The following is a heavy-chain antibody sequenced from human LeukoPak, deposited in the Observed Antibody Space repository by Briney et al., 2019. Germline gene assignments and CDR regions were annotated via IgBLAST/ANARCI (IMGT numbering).Heavy chain of an antibody. CDR2: ISSFSGTI. V-gene: IGHV3-48*04. J-gene: IGHJ3*01. CDR1: GITFSSYS. D-gene: IGHD3-16*01. Sequence: PGGSLRLSCVASGITFSSYSVNWVRQAPGKGLEWVSYISSFSGTINYADSVKGRFTISRDNAKNTLYLQMNSLRAEDTAVYYCARDFLHLGGWGQGTMVTVSS. CDR3: ARDFLHLGG.